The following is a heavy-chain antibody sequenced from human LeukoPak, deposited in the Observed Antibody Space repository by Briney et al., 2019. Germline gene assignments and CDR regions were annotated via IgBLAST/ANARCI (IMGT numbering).Heavy chain of an antibody. CDR2: IYASGST. J-gene: IGHJ3*02. CDR1: GGSINNYY. CDR3: ARDPGYYGSGTRGAFDI. Sequence: SETLSLTCTVSGGSINNYYWNWIRQPAGKGLEWIGRIYASGSTNYNSSLKSRVSMSVDMSKNQFSLKLNSVTAADTAVYYCARDPGYYGSGTRGAFDIWSQGTMVTVSS. D-gene: IGHD3-10*01. V-gene: IGHV4-4*07.